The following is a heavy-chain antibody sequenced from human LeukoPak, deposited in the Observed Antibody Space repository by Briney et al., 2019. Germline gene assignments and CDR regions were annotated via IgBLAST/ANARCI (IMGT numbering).Heavy chain of an antibody. V-gene: IGHV1-18*01. CDR1: GYTFTSYG. J-gene: IGHJ5*02. CDR3: ARGHVLRFLGATDP. D-gene: IGHD3-3*01. Sequence: ASVKDSCQASGYTFTSYGISWVRQAPGQGLEWMGWISAYNGNTNYAQKLQGRVTMTTDTSTSTAYMELRSLRSDDTAVYYCARGHVLRFLGATDPWGQGSLVTVSS. CDR2: ISAYNGNT.